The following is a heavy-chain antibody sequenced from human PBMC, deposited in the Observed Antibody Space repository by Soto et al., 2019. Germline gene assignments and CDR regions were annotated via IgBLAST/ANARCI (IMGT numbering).Heavy chain of an antibody. CDR2: IYYSGST. CDR1: GGSISSSSYY. CDR3: ARLQYCSGGSCFDY. Sequence: SETLSLTCTVSGGSISSSSYYWGWIRQPPGKGLEWIGSIYYSGSTYYNPSQKSRVTISVDTSKNQFSLKLSSVTAADTAVYYCARLQYCSGGSCFDYWGQGTLVTVSS. D-gene: IGHD2-15*01. V-gene: IGHV4-39*01. J-gene: IGHJ4*02.